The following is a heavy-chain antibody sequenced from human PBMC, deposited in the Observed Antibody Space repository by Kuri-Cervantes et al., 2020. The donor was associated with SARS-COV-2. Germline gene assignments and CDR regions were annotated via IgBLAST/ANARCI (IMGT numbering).Heavy chain of an antibody. V-gene: IGHV4-59*01. Sequence: ESLKISCTVTGGFISSYYWSWIRQPPGKGLEWIGHIYYDGSTNYKTSLKGRVTISLDTSKNQFYLKVDSVTAADKAVYYCARASTSFDDWGHGTLVTVSS. CDR2: IYYDGST. CDR1: GGFISSYY. CDR3: ARASTSFDD. J-gene: IGHJ4*01.